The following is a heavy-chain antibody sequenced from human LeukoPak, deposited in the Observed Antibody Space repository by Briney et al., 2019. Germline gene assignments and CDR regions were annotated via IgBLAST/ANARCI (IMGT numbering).Heavy chain of an antibody. D-gene: IGHD1-26*01. J-gene: IGHJ4*02. CDR3: ARDTYSGSYGGYFDF. CDR2: IYSAGST. Sequence: GGSLSLSCAASGFTVSTNYMTWVRQAPGKGLVWVSVIYSAGSTYYADSVKGRFTISRDNSKNTLYLQMNSLRAEDTAVYYCARDTYSGSYGGYFDFWGQGALVTVSS. CDR1: GFTVSTNY. V-gene: IGHV3-53*01.